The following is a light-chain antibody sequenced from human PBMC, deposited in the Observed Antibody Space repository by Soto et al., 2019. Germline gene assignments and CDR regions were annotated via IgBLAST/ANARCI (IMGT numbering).Light chain of an antibody. CDR3: QQYNKSPQT. V-gene: IGKV3-15*01. J-gene: IGKJ1*01. CDR1: QSVSSD. CDR2: GAS. Sequence: DIVMTQSPDTLSVSPGERPTLSCKASQSVSSDLAWYQQKPGQAPRLLIYGASTRATGLPARFSASGSGTEFTLAINSLQSEDSAVYYCQQYNKSPQTFGQGTKVEIK.